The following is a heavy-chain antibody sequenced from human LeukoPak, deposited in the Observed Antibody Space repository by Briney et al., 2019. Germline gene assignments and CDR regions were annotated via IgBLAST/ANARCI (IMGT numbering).Heavy chain of an antibody. CDR2: IYYSGST. D-gene: IGHD5-18*01. V-gene: IGHV4-59*01. CDR3: AREEYNYGQFEY. Sequence: SSETLSLTCTVSGGSISSYYWSWIRQPPGKGLEGIGYIYYSGSTNYTPYLKSRVTISLDTSKNQFSLKLSSVTAADTAVYYCAREEYNYGQFEYWGQGTLVTVSS. J-gene: IGHJ4*02. CDR1: GGSISSYY.